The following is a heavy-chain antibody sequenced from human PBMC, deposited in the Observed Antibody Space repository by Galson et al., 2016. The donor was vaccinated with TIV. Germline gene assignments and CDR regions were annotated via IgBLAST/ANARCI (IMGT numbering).Heavy chain of an antibody. CDR2: AGLRDDT. CDR3: AKGLKGTPGIDYNMDV. CDR1: GFIFSKAD. V-gene: IGHV3-13*01. J-gene: IGHJ6*02. Sequence: SLRLSCAASGFIFSKADMHWVRQVKGKGLEWVASAGLRDDTYYAESVRGRFTIFRVNAQNSVYLQMNSLRVEDAAMYYCAKGLKGTPGIDYNMDVWGQGTTVTVSS. D-gene: IGHD1-7*01.